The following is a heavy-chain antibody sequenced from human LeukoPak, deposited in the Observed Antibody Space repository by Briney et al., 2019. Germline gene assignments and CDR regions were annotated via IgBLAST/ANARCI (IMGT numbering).Heavy chain of an antibody. Sequence: SETLSLTCAVYGGSFSGYYWSWIRQPPGKGLEWIGEINHSGSTNYNPSLKSRVTISVDTSKNQFSLKLSSVTAADTAVYYCARVWTTGYYGMDVWGQGTTVTVSS. D-gene: IGHD3/OR15-3a*01. J-gene: IGHJ6*02. V-gene: IGHV4-34*01. CDR1: GGSFSGYY. CDR2: INHSGST. CDR3: ARVWTTGYYGMDV.